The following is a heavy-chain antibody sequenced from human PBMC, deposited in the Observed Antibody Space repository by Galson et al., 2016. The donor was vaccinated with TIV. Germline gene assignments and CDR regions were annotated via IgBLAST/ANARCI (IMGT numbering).Heavy chain of an antibody. J-gene: IGHJ4*02. D-gene: IGHD3-10*01. CDR1: AFTFSNFA. CDR3: AKAHMGADYYGSGSLDY. V-gene: IGHV3-23*01. Sequence: SLRLSCAVSAFTFSNFAMSWVRQAPGKGLEWVSAISGRGDRTYYADSVKGRFTISRDNSKNTLYLQMNSLRVDDTAVYYCAKAHMGADYYGSGSLDYWGQG. CDR2: ISGRGDRT.